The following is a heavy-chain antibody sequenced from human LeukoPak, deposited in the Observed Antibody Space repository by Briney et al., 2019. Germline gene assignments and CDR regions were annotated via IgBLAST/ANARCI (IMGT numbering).Heavy chain of an antibody. J-gene: IGHJ4*02. CDR1: GGSFSGYY. CDR3: ASREMATISGIRDY. CDR2: INHSGST. Sequence: SETLSLTCAVYGGSFSGYYWSWIRQPPGKGLEWIGEINHSGSTNYNPSLKSRVTISVDTSKNQFSLKLSSVTAADMAVYYCASREMATISGIRDYWGQGTLVTVSS. D-gene: IGHD5-24*01. V-gene: IGHV4-34*01.